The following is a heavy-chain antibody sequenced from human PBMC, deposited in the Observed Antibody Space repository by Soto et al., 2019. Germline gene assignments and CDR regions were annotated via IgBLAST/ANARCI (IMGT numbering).Heavy chain of an antibody. J-gene: IGHJ5*02. CDR2: IYYSGST. CDR3: ARGLDFDVSIGPPGNNWFDP. V-gene: IGHV4-31*03. D-gene: IGHD3-22*01. CDR1: GDSISSGNYY. Sequence: QVQLQESGPGLVKPSQTQSLTCSVSGDSISSGNYYWTWIRQHPGKGLEWIGYIYYSGSTYYNPSLKSRVTMSLDRSKNQFSMKLPSVTAADTAVYYCARGLDFDVSIGPPGNNWFDPWGQGTLVTVSS.